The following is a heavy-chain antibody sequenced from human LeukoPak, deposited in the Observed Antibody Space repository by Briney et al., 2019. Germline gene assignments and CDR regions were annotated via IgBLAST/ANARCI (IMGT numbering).Heavy chain of an antibody. CDR1: GGSISSYY. CDR3: TRSPRLGRYGYGPWELPVSYFDY. J-gene: IGHJ4*02. V-gene: IGHV4-4*07. Sequence: SETLSLTGTVSGGSISSYYWSWIRQPAGKGLEWIGRIYTSGSTSYNPSLKSRVTISVDTSKNQLSLKLSSVTAAETAVYYCTRSPRLGRYGYGPWELPVSYFDYWGQGTLVTVSS. D-gene: IGHD1-26*01. CDR2: IYTSGST.